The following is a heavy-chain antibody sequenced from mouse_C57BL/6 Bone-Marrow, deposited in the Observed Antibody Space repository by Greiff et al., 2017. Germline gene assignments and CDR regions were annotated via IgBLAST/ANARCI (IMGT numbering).Heavy chain of an antibody. D-gene: IGHD1-1*01. V-gene: IGHV1-82*01. J-gene: IGHJ3*01. CDR2: IYPGDGDT. CDR1: GYAFSSSW. CDR3: ANYYGSSYKAFDY. Sequence: QVQLQQSGPELVKPGASVKISCKASGYAFSSSWMNWVQQRPGKGLEWIGRIYPGDGDTNYNGKFKGKATLTADKSSSTAYMQLSSLTSEDSAVYYCANYYGSSYKAFDYWGQGTLVTVSA.